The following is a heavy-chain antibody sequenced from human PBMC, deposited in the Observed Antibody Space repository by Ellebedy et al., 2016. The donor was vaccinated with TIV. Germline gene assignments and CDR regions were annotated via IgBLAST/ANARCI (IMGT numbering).Heavy chain of an antibody. J-gene: IGHJ6*02. CDR3: ARQFDGLDV. D-gene: IGHD5-24*01. V-gene: IGHV5-10-1*01. CDR2: IDVSDSYT. Sequence: GGSLRLSXQGPGYIFLIYWISGLGQIPGKGLEWLGKIDVSDSYTDYSPSFEGHVTLSADKSSSTAYLQWSRLKPSDTATYYCARQFDGLDVWGQGTTVTVPS. CDR1: GYIFLIYW.